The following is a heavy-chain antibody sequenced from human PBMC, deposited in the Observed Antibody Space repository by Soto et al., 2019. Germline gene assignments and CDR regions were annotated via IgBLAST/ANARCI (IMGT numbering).Heavy chain of an antibody. CDR1: GFTFSNAW. Sequence: PGGSLRLSCAASGFTFSNAWMNWVRQAPGKGLEWVGRIKSKTDGGTTDYAAPVKGRFTISRDYSKNTLYLQMNSLKTEDTAVYYCTTARDGSGWYVDYYGMDVWGQGTTVTVSS. CDR3: TTARDGSGWYVDYYGMDV. J-gene: IGHJ6*02. D-gene: IGHD6-19*01. V-gene: IGHV3-15*07. CDR2: IKSKTDGGTT.